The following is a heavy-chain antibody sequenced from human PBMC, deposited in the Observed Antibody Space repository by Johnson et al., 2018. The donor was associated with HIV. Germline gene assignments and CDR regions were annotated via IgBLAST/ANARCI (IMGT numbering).Heavy chain of an antibody. V-gene: IGHV3-13*01. Sequence: VQLVESGGGVVQPGRSLRLSCAASGFTFSSYDMHWVRQATGKGLEWVSGIGTAGDTYYPGSVKGRFTISRENAKNSLYLQMNSLRVWDTAVYYCVRGRGALDIWGQGTTVTVSS. CDR2: IGTAGDT. CDR1: GFTFSSYD. D-gene: IGHD3-16*01. J-gene: IGHJ3*02. CDR3: VRGRGALDI.